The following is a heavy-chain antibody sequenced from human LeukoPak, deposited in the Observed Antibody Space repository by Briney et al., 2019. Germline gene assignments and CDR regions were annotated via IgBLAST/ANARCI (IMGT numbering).Heavy chain of an antibody. D-gene: IGHD6-19*01. J-gene: IGHJ4*02. Sequence: PGESLRLSCAASGFTFSSYAMSWVRQAPGKGLEWVSAISGSGGSTYYADSVKGRFTISRDNSKNTLYLQMNSLRAEDTAVYYCAKAVAVAGLAYFDYWGQGTLVTVSS. CDR1: GFTFSSYA. CDR2: ISGSGGST. CDR3: AKAVAVAGLAYFDY. V-gene: IGHV3-23*01.